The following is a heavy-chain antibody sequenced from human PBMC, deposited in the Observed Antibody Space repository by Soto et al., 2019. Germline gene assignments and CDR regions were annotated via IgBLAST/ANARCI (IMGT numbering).Heavy chain of an antibody. D-gene: IGHD3-22*01. CDR3: TTDEYYYDSSGYYPGNY. Sequence: EVQLVESGGGLIQPGGSLRLSCAASGFTVSSNYMSWVRQAPGKGLEWVSVIYSGGSTYYADSVKGRFTISRDNSKNTLYLQMNSLKTEDTAVYYCTTDEYYYDSSGYYPGNYWGQGTLVTVSS. V-gene: IGHV3-53*01. J-gene: IGHJ4*02. CDR1: GFTVSSNY. CDR2: IYSGGST.